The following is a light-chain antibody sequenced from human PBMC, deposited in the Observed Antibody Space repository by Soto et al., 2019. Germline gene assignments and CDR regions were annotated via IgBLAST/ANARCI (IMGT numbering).Light chain of an antibody. CDR2: AAS. CDR3: QQLNSYPPF. V-gene: IGKV1-9*01. Sequence: EIQLTRSPSFLSASVGDRVTITCRASQGISSYLAWYQQKPGKAPKLLIYAASTLQSGVPSRFSGSGSGTEFTLTISSLQPEDFVTYYCQQLNSYPPFFGPGTKLDIK. J-gene: IGKJ3*01. CDR1: QGISSY.